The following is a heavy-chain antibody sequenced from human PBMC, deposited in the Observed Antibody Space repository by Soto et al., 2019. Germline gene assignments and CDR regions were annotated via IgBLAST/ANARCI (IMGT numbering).Heavy chain of an antibody. CDR2: ISGSGGST. V-gene: IGHV3-23*01. D-gene: IGHD2-2*01. CDR3: AKEYCSSTSCYLPYDY. CDR1: GFTFSSYA. J-gene: IGHJ4*02. Sequence: PGGSLRLSCAASGFTFSSYAMSWVRQAPGKGLEWVSAISGSGGSTYYADSVKGRFTISRDNSKNTLYLQMNSLRAEDTAVYYCAKEYCSSTSCYLPYDYWGQGTLVTVSS.